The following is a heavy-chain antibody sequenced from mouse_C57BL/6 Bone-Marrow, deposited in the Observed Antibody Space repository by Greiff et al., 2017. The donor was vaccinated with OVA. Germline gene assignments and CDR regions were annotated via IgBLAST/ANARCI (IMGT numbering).Heavy chain of an antibody. CDR3: ARGDMGRGDYFDY. J-gene: IGHJ2*01. CDR2: IYPGGGYT. D-gene: IGHD3-3*01. CDR1: GYTFTNYW. V-gene: IGHV1-63*01. Sequence: VQLQQSGAELVRPGTSVKMSCKASGYTFTNYWIGWAKQRPGHGLEWIGDIYPGGGYTNYNEKFKGKATLTADKSSSTAYMQFSSLTFEDSAIYYCARGDMGRGDYFDYWGQGTTLTVSS.